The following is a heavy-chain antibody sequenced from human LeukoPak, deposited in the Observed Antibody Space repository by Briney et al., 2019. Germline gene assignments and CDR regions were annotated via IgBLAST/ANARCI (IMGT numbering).Heavy chain of an antibody. CDR2: FGPEDGET. V-gene: IGHV1-24*01. D-gene: IGHD3-22*01. Sequence: ASVKVSCKVSGYTLTELSMHWVRQAPGKGLEWMGGFGPEDGETIYAQKFQGRVTMTEDTSTDTAYMELSSLRSEDTAVYYCATKRTYYDSSGYPIQDAFDIWGQGTMVTVSS. J-gene: IGHJ3*02. CDR3: ATKRTYYDSSGYPIQDAFDI. CDR1: GYTLTELS.